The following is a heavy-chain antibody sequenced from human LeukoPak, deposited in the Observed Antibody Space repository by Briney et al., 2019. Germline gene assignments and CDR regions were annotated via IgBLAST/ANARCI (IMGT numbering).Heavy chain of an antibody. CDR1: GFTFSSYE. CDR3: ATRSVAGSWSAFDY. V-gene: IGHV3-48*03. Sequence: PGGSLTLSCAASGFTFSSYEMNWVRQAPGKGLEWVSYISSSDSSTYYADSVKGRFAISRDNSKNTLYLQMNSLTAEDTAVYYCATRSVAGSWSAFDYWGQGTLVTVSS. D-gene: IGHD6-19*01. CDR2: ISSSDSST. J-gene: IGHJ4*02.